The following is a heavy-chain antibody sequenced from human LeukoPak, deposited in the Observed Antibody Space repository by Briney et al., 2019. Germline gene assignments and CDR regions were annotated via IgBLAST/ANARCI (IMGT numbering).Heavy chain of an antibody. D-gene: IGHD2-15*01. CDR2: FDPEDGET. J-gene: IGHJ5*02. Sequence: GASVKVSCKVSGYTLTELSMHWVRQAPGKGLEWMGGFDPEDGETIYAQKFQGRVTMTEDTSTDTAYMELSSLRSEDTAVYYCATQPPHYCSGGSCYSTGWFDPWGQGTLVTVSS. CDR3: ATQPPHYCSGGSCYSTGWFDP. CDR1: GYTLTELS. V-gene: IGHV1-24*01.